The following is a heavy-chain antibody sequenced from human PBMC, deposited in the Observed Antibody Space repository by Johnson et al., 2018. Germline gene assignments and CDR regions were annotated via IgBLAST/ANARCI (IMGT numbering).Heavy chain of an antibody. Sequence: VQLVESGGGLVQPGGSLRLSCTASGFTFNNYWMSWVRQAPGKGLEWVANIKGDGSETQYVDSLKGRFTISRDNAKNSLFLQMHSLRAEDTAAYYRAKDRTKYYYYMDVWGKGTTVTVSS. D-gene: IGHD1/OR15-1a*01. CDR1: GFTFNNYW. CDR2: IKGDGSET. CDR3: AKDRTKYYYYMDV. J-gene: IGHJ6*03. V-gene: IGHV3-7*01.